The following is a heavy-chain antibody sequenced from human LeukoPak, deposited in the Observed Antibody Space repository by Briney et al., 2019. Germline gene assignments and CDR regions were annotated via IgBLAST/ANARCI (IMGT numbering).Heavy chain of an antibody. CDR2: INPSGGST. D-gene: IGHD3-9*01. Sequence: GASVKVSCKASGYTFTSYYMHWVRQAPGQGLEWMGVINPSGGSTSYAQKFQGRVTMTRDTSTSTVYMELSSLRSEDTAAYYCATLTGTDLNMDVWGKGTTVTVSS. CDR3: ATLTGTDLNMDV. J-gene: IGHJ6*03. V-gene: IGHV1-46*01. CDR1: GYTFTSYY.